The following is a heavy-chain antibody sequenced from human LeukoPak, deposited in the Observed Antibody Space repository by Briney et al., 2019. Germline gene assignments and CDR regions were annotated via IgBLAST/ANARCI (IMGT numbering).Heavy chain of an antibody. J-gene: IGHJ4*02. Sequence: GGSLRLSCAASGFTFSDYSMNWVRQAPGKGLEWVANIKQDGSEKYYLESVKGRFTISRDNAKNSVFLQMNSLRVEDTAVYYCATTPEYWGQGTLVTVSS. V-gene: IGHV3-7*01. CDR3: ATTPEY. CDR1: GFTFSDYS. CDR2: IKQDGSEK.